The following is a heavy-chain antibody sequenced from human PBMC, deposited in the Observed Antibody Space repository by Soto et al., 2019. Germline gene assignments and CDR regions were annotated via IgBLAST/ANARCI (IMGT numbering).Heavy chain of an antibody. V-gene: IGHV1-2*02. CDR3: AREPMVRAAHGFDI. Sequence: ASVQVSCKASGYTFTGHYMHWVRQAPGQGLEWMGWINPNSVGTNYAQKFRGRVTMTRDTSISTAYMELSRLRSDDTAVYYCAREPMVRAAHGFDIWGQGTMVTVSS. D-gene: IGHD3-10*01. CDR2: INPNSVGT. J-gene: IGHJ3*02. CDR1: GYTFTGHY.